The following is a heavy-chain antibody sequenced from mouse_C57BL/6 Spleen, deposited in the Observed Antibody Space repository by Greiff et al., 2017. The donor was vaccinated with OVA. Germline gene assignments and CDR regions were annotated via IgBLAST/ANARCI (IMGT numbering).Heavy chain of an antibody. CDR1: GFTFSDYG. Sequence: EVKLMESGGGLVKPGGSLKLSCAASGFTFSDYGMHWVRQAPEKGLEWVAYISSGSSTIYYADTVKGRFTISRDNAKNTLFLQMTSLRSEDTAMYYCASYSRGFAYWGQGTLVTVSA. CDR2: ISSGSSTI. D-gene: IGHD2-14*01. V-gene: IGHV5-17*01. CDR3: ASYSRGFAY. J-gene: IGHJ3*01.